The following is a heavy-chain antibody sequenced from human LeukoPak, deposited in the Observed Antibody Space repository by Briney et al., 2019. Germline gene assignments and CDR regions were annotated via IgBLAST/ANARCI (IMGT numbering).Heavy chain of an antibody. CDR3: ARDRLDQDYYDSSGYLES. CDR1: GFTFSSYS. Sequence: GGSLRLSCAASGFTFSSYSMNWVRQAPGKGLEWVSSISSSSSYIYYADSVKGRFTISRDNAKNSLYLQMNSLRAEDTAVYYCARDRLDQDYYDSSGYLESGGQGTLVTVSS. V-gene: IGHV3-21*01. D-gene: IGHD3-22*01. CDR2: ISSSSSYI. J-gene: IGHJ4*02.